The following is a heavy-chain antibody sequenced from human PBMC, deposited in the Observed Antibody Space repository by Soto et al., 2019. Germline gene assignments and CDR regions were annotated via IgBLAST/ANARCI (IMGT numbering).Heavy chain of an antibody. CDR1: GGSFSGYY. CDR3: ASSKRAQGGSGSLDY. Sequence: SETLSLTCAVYGGSFSGYYWSWIRQPPGKGLEWIGEINHSGSTNYNPSLKSRVTISVDTSKNQFSLKLSSVTAADTAVYYCASSKRAQGGSGSLDYWGQGTLVTVSS. D-gene: IGHD3-10*01. CDR2: INHSGST. J-gene: IGHJ4*02. V-gene: IGHV4-34*01.